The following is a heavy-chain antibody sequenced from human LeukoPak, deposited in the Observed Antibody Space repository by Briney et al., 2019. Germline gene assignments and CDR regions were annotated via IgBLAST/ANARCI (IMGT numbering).Heavy chain of an antibody. CDR2: ISGSGNSI. CDR3: ARDGAVRYSSSWHSAFDV. CDR1: GFTFSSHS. Sequence: PGGALRLSCAASGFTFSSHSMNWVRQAPGKGLEWVSSISGSGNSIYYADSVKGRFTISRDNAKNSLFLQMNSLRVDDTAVFYCARDGAVRYSSSWHSAFDVWGQGTVVTVSS. J-gene: IGHJ3*01. D-gene: IGHD6-13*01. V-gene: IGHV3-21*01.